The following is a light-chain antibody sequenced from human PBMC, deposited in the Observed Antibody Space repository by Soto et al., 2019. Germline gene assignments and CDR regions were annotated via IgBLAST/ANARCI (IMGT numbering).Light chain of an antibody. Sequence: QSVLTQPPSVSGAPGQRVTISCTGSTSNIGAPYDVHWYQHLPGTAPQLLIYGNSARPSGVPDRFSGSKSGTSASLTITRLQAEDEADYYCQSYDISMSAWVFGGGTKVTVL. CDR2: GNS. CDR1: TSNIGAPYD. J-gene: IGLJ3*02. V-gene: IGLV1-40*01. CDR3: QSYDISMSAWV.